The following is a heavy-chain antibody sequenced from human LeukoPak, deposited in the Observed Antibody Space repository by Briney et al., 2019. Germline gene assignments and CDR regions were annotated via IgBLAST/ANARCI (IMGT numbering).Heavy chain of an antibody. J-gene: IGHJ4*02. D-gene: IGHD3-9*01. CDR2: IKSKTDGGTT. CDR1: GFTFSNAW. V-gene: IGHV3-15*01. CDR3: TTERYWAGYFDY. Sequence: KPGGSLRLSCAASGFTFSNAWMSWVRQAPGKGLEWVGRIKSKTDGGTTDYAAPVKGRFTISRDDSKNTLYLQMNSLKTEDTAVYYCTTERYWAGYFDYWGQGTLVTVSS.